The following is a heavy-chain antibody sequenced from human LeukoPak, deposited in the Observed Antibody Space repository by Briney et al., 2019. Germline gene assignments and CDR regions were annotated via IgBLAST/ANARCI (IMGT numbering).Heavy chain of an antibody. CDR1: GGTFSSYA. CDR2: IIPILGIA. J-gene: IGHJ4*02. V-gene: IGHV1-69*10. Sequence: AASVKVSCKASGGTFSSYAISWVRQAPGQGLEWMGGIIPILGIANYAQKFQGRVTITADKSTSTAYMELSSLRSEDTAVYYCARVEDSSVYSYYFDYWGQGTLVTVSS. CDR3: ARVEDSSVYSYYFDY. D-gene: IGHD3-22*01.